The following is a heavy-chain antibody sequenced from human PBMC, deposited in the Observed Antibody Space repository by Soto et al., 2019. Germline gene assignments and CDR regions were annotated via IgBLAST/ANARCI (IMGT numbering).Heavy chain of an antibody. Sequence: QVQLRQWGAGLLRPSETLSLTCAVYGRSFSGYYWSWIRQPPGKGLEWIGDINYSGSTNYNPSLKSRVTISVDRSKNQFSLKLNSVTAADTAVYYCASLRFLEWLFDGWFDPWGQGTLVTVSS. CDR3: ASLRFLEWLFDGWFDP. D-gene: IGHD3-3*01. V-gene: IGHV4-34*01. J-gene: IGHJ5*02. CDR1: GRSFSGYY. CDR2: INYSGST.